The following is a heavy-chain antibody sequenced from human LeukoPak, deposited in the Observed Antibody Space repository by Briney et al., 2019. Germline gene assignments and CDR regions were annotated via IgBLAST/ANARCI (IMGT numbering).Heavy chain of an antibody. V-gene: IGHV4-39*01. Sequence: PSETLSLTCTVSGGSISSSSYYWGWIRQPPGKGLEWIGSIYYSGSTYYNPSLKSRVTISVDTSKNQFSLKLSSVTAADTAVYYCARHVYDYVWGSTQYYFDYWGQGTLVTVSS. J-gene: IGHJ4*02. CDR2: IYYSGST. D-gene: IGHD3-16*01. CDR1: GGSISSSSYY. CDR3: ARHVYDYVWGSTQYYFDY.